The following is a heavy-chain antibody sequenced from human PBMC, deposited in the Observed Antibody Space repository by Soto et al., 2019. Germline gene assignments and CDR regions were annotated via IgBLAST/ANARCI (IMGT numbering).Heavy chain of an antibody. CDR1: GFTFSSYE. D-gene: IGHD2-2*01. Sequence: GGSLRLSCAASGFTFSSYEMNWVRQAPGKTLEWVAYISSAGDSSYYADSVKSRFTISRDNAKNSLYLQMNSLRVEDTAVYYCARVYCSTTTCHVQAFDSWGQGTRGTVSA. V-gene: IGHV3-48*03. CDR3: ARVYCSTTTCHVQAFDS. J-gene: IGHJ4*02. CDR2: ISSAGDSS.